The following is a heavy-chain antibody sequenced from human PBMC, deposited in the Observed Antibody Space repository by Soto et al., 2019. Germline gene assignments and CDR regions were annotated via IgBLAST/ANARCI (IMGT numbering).Heavy chain of an antibody. D-gene: IGHD3-22*01. Sequence: QVQLVESGGGVVQPGRSLRLSCAASGFTFSSYAMHWVRQAPGKGLEWVAVISYDGSNKYYADSVKGRFTISRDNSKNTLYLQMNSLRAEDTAVYYCARDVMYYYDSSGYFCDAFDIWGQGTMVTVSS. CDR3: ARDVMYYYDSSGYFCDAFDI. V-gene: IGHV3-30-3*01. J-gene: IGHJ3*02. CDR2: ISYDGSNK. CDR1: GFTFSSYA.